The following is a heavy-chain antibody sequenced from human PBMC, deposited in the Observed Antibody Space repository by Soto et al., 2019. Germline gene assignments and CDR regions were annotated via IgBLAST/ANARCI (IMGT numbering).Heavy chain of an antibody. CDR2: INPNSGDT. CDR1: GYTFTGYY. J-gene: IGHJ4*02. D-gene: IGHD3-22*01. CDR3: AIEHYYDSSGYRY. Sequence: VASVKVSCKASGYTFTGYYMHWVRQAPGQGLEWMGWINPNSGDTNYAQKLQGRVTMTTDTSMSTAYMELRSLRSDDTAVYYCAIEHYYDSSGYRYWGQGTLVTVSS. V-gene: IGHV1-2*02.